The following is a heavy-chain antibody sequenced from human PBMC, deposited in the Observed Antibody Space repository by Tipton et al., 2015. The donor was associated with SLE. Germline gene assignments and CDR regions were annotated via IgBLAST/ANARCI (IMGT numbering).Heavy chain of an antibody. J-gene: IGHJ3*02. V-gene: IGHV4-34*01. CDR2: INHSGST. CDR1: GGSFSGYY. CDR3: AREVAPPDGSSWYPGDAFDI. Sequence: LRLSCAVYGGSFSGYYWSWIRQPPGKGLEWIGEINHSGSTNYNPSLKSRVTISVDTSKNQFSLKLSSVTAADTAVYYCAREVAPPDGSSWYPGDAFDIWGQGTMVTVSS. D-gene: IGHD6-13*01.